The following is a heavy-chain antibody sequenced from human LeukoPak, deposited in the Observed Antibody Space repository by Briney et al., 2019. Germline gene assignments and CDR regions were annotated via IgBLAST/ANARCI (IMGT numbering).Heavy chain of an antibody. V-gene: IGHV4-34*01. J-gene: IGHJ4*02. CDR2: INRSGST. CDR1: GGSFSGYY. D-gene: IGHD2-21*02. CDR3: AGGINEEVVTASYDY. Sequence: SETLSLTCAVYGGSFSGYYWSWIRQPPGKGLEWIGEINRSGSTNYNPSLKSRVTISVDTSKNQFSLKLSSVTAADTAVYYCAGGINEEVVTASYDYWGQGTLVAVSS.